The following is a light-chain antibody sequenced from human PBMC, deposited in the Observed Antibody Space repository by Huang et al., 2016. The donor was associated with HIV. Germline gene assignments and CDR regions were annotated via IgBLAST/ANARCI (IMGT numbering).Light chain of an antibody. CDR2: KVL. CDR1: QSLVYSDGKTY. J-gene: IGKJ1*01. V-gene: IGKV2-30*01. Sequence: DVLLTQFPLSLSVTLGPPAFISCRTNQSLVYSDGKTYLKWFQQRPGQSPRRLIYKVLNRDSGVPDRFSGGGFGTDFTLISSEVEAEDVGDYYGMQASHGAGTFGQGTKVDIK. CDR3: MQASHGAGT.